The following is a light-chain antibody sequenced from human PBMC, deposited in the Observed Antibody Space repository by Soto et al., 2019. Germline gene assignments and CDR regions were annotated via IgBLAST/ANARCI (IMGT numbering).Light chain of an antibody. CDR3: AAWDDSLSGWV. CDR1: SSNIGSNY. J-gene: IGLJ3*02. V-gene: IGLV1-47*01. CDR2: RNN. Sequence: QSVLTQPPSASGTPGQRVTISCSGSSSNIGSNYVYWYQQFPGMAPKLLIYRNNQRPSGVPDRFSGSKSGTSASLAISGLRSEDEADYYCAAWDDSLSGWVFGGGTKLTVL.